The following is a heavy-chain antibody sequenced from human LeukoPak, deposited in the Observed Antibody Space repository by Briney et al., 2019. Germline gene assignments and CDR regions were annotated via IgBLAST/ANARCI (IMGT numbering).Heavy chain of an antibody. CDR3: ARYGGPDYYYYYYGMDV. J-gene: IGHJ6*02. CDR1: GYTFTCYD. Sequence: ASVKVSCKASGYTFTCYDINWVRQATGQGLEWMGWMNPNSGNTGYAQKFQGRVTMTRNTSISTAYMELSSLRSEDTAVYYCARYGGPDYYYYYYGMDVWGQGTTVTVSS. D-gene: IGHD3-16*01. CDR2: MNPNSGNT. V-gene: IGHV1-8*01.